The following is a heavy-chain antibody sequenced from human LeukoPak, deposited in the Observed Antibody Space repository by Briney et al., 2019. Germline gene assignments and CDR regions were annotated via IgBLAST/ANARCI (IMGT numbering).Heavy chain of an antibody. Sequence: GGSLRLSCVASGFTFNNAWMSWVRQAPGKGLEWVGRIYMKTDGGTTDYPAPVKGRFTISRDDSKNTLYLQMDSLQTDDTAVYYCTTYNSGSFGYWGQGTLVTVSS. CDR3: TTYNSGSFGY. D-gene: IGHD3-10*01. V-gene: IGHV3-15*01. CDR2: IYMKTDGGTT. J-gene: IGHJ4*02. CDR1: GFTFNNAW.